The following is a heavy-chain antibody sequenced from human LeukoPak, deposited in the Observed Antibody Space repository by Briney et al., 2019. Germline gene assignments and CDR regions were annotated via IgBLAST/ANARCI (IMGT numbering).Heavy chain of an antibody. J-gene: IGHJ4*02. CDR3: ARVPDIVVPTTLDY. Sequence: ASVKVSCKASGYTFTSYGISRVRQAPGLGLEWMGWISAYNGNTNYAQKLQGRVTMTTDTSTSTAYMELRSLRSDDTAVYYCARVPDIVVPTTLDYWGQGTLVTVSS. CDR2: ISAYNGNT. V-gene: IGHV1-18*01. D-gene: IGHD2-2*01. CDR1: GYTFTSYG.